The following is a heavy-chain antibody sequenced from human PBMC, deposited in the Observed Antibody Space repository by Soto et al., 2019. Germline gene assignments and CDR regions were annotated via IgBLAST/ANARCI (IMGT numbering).Heavy chain of an antibody. Sequence: SETLSLTCTVSGGSVSSGSYYWSWIRQPPGKGLEWIGYIYYSGSTNYNPSLKSRVTISVDTSKNQFSLKLSSVTAADTAVYYCATNELAADYFDYWGQGTLVNVSS. J-gene: IGHJ4*02. CDR1: GGSVSSGSYY. CDR3: ATNELAADYFDY. D-gene: IGHD1-1*01. CDR2: IYYSGST. V-gene: IGHV4-61*01.